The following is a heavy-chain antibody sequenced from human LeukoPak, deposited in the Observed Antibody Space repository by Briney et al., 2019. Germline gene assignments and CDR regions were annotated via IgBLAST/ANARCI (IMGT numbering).Heavy chain of an antibody. V-gene: IGHV4-39*01. CDR3: ARQLGYCSSTSCYADKVDY. D-gene: IGHD2-2*01. J-gene: IGHJ4*02. CDR2: IYYSGST. Sequence: SETLSLTCTVSGGSISSSSYYWGWIRQPPGKGLEWIGRIYYSGSTYYNPSLRSRVTISVDTSKNQFSLKLSSVTAADTAVYYCARQLGYCSSTSCYADKVDYWGQGTLVTVSS. CDR1: GGSISSSSYY.